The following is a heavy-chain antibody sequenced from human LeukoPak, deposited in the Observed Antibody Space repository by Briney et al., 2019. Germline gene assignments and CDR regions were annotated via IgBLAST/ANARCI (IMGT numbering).Heavy chain of an antibody. J-gene: IGHJ4*02. CDR1: GGTFSSYA. CDR2: IIPIFGTA. Sequence: SVKVSCKASGGTFSSYAISWVRQAPGQGLEWMGGIIPIFGTANYAQKFQGRVTITADEPTSTAYMELSSLRSEDTAVYYCATCGYSYGTNFDYWGQGTLVTVSS. V-gene: IGHV1-69*01. D-gene: IGHD5-18*01. CDR3: ATCGYSYGTNFDY.